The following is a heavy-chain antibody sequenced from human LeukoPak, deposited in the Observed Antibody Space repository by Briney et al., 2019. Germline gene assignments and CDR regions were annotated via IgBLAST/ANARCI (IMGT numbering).Heavy chain of an antibody. Sequence: GASVKVSCKASGGTFSSYAISWVRQAPGQGLEYMGGIIPIFGTPNYAQKFQGRVTITADESTSTAYMELSSLRSKDTAVYYCTRRDNSSGYLGPGAFDIWGQGTMVTVSS. J-gene: IGHJ3*02. CDR2: IIPIFGTP. CDR3: TRRDNSSGYLGPGAFDI. V-gene: IGHV1-69*13. CDR1: GGTFSSYA. D-gene: IGHD3-22*01.